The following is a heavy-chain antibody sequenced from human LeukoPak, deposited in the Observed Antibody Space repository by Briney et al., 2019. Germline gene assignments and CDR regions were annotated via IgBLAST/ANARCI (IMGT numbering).Heavy chain of an antibody. D-gene: IGHD4-17*01. V-gene: IGHV3-30*02. J-gene: IGHJ5*02. Sequence: PGGPLRLSCATSGFVFSKNGMHWVRQAPGKGLEWVAFIRHDESNKYYADSVKGRFTISRDNSKNTLSLQMNSLRPDDTAVYCCAKFSYGDYVAWGQGTLVIVSS. CDR2: IRHDESNK. CDR1: GFVFSKNG. CDR3: AKFSYGDYVA.